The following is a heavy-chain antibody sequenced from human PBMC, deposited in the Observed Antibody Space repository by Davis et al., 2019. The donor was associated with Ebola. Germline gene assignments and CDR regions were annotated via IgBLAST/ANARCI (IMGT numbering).Heavy chain of an antibody. J-gene: IGHJ4*02. D-gene: IGHD1-1*01. Sequence: GESLKISCAASGFTFSSNSMNWVRQAPGKGLEWVSFISYPSNIIYYADSVRGRFTISRDNAKNSLYLQMNSLRDEDTAVYYCVREDWNHRGFLYWGQGTLVTVSS. CDR2: ISYPSNII. CDR1: GFTFSSNS. V-gene: IGHV3-48*02. CDR3: VREDWNHRGFLY.